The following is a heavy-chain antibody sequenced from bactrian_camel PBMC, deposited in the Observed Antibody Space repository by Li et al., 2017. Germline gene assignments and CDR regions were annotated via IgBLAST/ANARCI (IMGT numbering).Heavy chain of an antibody. CDR1: GLSFNRYD. J-gene: IGHJ4*01. Sequence: VQLVESGGGLVQPGGSLRLSCAAPGLSFNRYDMTWVRQAPGKGLEWVSMINSGSDSTYYSNSVKGRFTISRDNTRNTVFLQMNSLKPEDTALYYCATGYSGGWYSNPEYNYWGQGTQVTVS. V-gene: IGHV3S40*01. CDR3: ATGYSGGWYSNPEYNY. D-gene: IGHD2*01. CDR2: INSGSDST.